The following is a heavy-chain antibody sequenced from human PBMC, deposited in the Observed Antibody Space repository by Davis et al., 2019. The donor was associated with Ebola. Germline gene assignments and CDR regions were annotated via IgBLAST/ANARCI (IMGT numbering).Heavy chain of an antibody. CDR2: ISYDGINK. CDR1: GGSISSYY. J-gene: IGHJ6*04. CDR3: AKASSGYDEYYYYYYGMDV. Sequence: LSLTCTVSGGSISSYYWSWVRQAPGKGLEWVAIISYDGINKYYGDSVKGRFTISRDNAKNSLYLQMNSLRAEDTALYYCAKASSGYDEYYYYYYGMDVWGKGTTVTVSS. D-gene: IGHD5-12*01. V-gene: IGHV3-30*18.